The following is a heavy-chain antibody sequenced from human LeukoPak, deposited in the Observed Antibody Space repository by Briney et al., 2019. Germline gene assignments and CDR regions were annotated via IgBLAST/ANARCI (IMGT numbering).Heavy chain of an antibody. V-gene: IGHV1-2*02. CDR1: GYTFTGYY. D-gene: IGHD6-13*01. CDR2: INPNSGGT. CDR3: ARAHSSSWYFSGGPVYYGMDV. J-gene: IGHJ6*02. Sequence: PGASVKVSCKASGYTFTGYYMHWVRQAPGQGLEWMGWINPNSGGTNYAQKFQGRVTMTRDTSISTAYMELSRLRSDDTAVYYCARAHSSSWYFSGGPVYYGMDVWGQGTTVTVSS.